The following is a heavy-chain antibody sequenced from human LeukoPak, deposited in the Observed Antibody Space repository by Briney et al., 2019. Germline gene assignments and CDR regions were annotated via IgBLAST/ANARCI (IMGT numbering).Heavy chain of an antibody. D-gene: IGHD5-24*01. Sequence: ASVKVSCKASGGTFSSYAISWVRQAPGQGLEWMGRIIPILGIANYAQKFQGRVTITADKSTSTAYMELSSLRSEDTAVYYCAREPPEMATMSGGMDVWGQGTTVTVSS. CDR3: AREPPEMATMSGGMDV. V-gene: IGHV1-69*04. CDR1: GGTFSSYA. CDR2: IIPILGIA. J-gene: IGHJ6*02.